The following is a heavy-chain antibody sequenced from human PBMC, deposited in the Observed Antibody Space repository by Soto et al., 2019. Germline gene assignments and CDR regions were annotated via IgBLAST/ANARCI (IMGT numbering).Heavy chain of an antibody. Sequence: QLQLVQSGAEVKKRGASVKVSCKASGYTFLGYYIHWVRQAPGQGLEWMGRINPNSGEVTYGETFQGRVTMTRDTSNNTAYMELSRLRSDDTAVYYCASYPRPLWYFDYWGQGTLVTVSS. CDR2: INPNSGEV. D-gene: IGHD6-6*01. CDR1: GYTFLGYY. V-gene: IGHV1-2*06. J-gene: IGHJ4*02. CDR3: ASYPRPLWYFDY.